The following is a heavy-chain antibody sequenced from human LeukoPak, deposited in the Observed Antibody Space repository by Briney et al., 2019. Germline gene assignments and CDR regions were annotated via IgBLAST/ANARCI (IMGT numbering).Heavy chain of an antibody. CDR3: ARDRSAMVRGIFDY. D-gene: IGHD3-10*01. V-gene: IGHV3-21*01. CDR1: GFTFSSYS. CDR2: ISSSSSYI. Sequence: GGSLRLSCAASGFTFSSYSMNWVRQALGKGLEWVSSISSSSSYIYYADSVKGRFTISRDNAKNSLYLQMNGLRAEDTAVYYCARDRSAMVRGIFDYWGQGTLVTVSS. J-gene: IGHJ4*02.